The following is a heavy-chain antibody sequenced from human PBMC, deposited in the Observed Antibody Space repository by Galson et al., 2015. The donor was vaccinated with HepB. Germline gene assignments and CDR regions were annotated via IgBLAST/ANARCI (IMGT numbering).Heavy chain of an antibody. J-gene: IGHJ5*02. D-gene: IGHD2-2*01. Sequence: TLSLTCAVSGGSISSSNWWSWVRQPPGKGLEWIGEIYHSGSTNYNPSLKSRVTISVDKSKNQFSLKLSSVTAADTAVYYCARDRSQTVVVPAAYNWFDPWGQGTLVTVSS. CDR2: IYHSGST. V-gene: IGHV4-4*02. CDR1: GGSISSSNW. CDR3: ARDRSQTVVVPAAYNWFDP.